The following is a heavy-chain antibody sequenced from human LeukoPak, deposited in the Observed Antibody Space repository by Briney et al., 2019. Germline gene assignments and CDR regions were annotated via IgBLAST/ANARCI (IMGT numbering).Heavy chain of an antibody. D-gene: IGHD3-10*01. Sequence: PGGSRRLSCAASGFTFRNYVMNWVRRAPGKGLEWVSAIGGTGGTTFYAAFVKGRFTISRDNSKNTLYLQMNSLRAEDTSVYYCAKLIDGVGRYFIDFWGQGTVVTVS. CDR2: IGGTGGTT. CDR3: AKLIDGVGRYFIDF. CDR1: GFTFRNYV. J-gene: IGHJ4*02. V-gene: IGHV3-23*01.